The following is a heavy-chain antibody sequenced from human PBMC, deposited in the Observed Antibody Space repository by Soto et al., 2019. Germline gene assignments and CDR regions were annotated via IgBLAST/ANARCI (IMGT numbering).Heavy chain of an antibody. J-gene: IGHJ6*02. CDR1: GYSFTSYW. D-gene: IGHD5-12*01. CDR2: IYPGDSDT. V-gene: IGHV5-51*01. Sequence: GESLKISCKGSGYSFTSYWIGWVRQMPGKGLEWMGIIYPGDSDTRYSPSFQGQVTISADKSISTAYLQWSSLKASDTAMYYCARGGYSGYDPYYYYGMDVWGQGTTVTVSS. CDR3: ARGGYSGYDPYYYYGMDV.